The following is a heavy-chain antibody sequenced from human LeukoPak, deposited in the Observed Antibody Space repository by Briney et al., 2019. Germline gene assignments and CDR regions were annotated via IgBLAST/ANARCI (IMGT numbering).Heavy chain of an antibody. CDR1: GGSISNVY. J-gene: IGHJ4*02. D-gene: IGHD3-9*01. Sequence: PSDTLSLTCTVSGGSISNVYWSWIRQPPGKGLEWIGYIYYSGSTNYNPSLKSRVTISVDTSKNQFSLKLSSVTAADTAVYYCARASPNYDVMTGYFDYWGQGTLVTVSS. CDR3: ARASPNYDVMTGYFDY. V-gene: IGHV4-59*07. CDR2: IYYSGST.